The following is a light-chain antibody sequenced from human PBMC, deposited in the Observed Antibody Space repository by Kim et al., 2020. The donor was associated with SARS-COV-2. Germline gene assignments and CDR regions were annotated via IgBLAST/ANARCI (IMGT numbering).Light chain of an antibody. J-gene: IGKJ1*01. CDR3: QQSYSTPRT. CDR2: AAS. CDR1: QSISSY. V-gene: IGKV1-39*01. Sequence: AFVGDRVTITCRASQSISSYLNWYQQKPGKAPKLLIYAASSLQSGVPSRFSGSGSGTDFPLTISSLQPEDFATYYCQQSYSTPRTFGQGTKVDIK.